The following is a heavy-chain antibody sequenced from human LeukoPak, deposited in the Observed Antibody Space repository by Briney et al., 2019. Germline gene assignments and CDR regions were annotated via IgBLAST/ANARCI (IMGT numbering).Heavy chain of an antibody. CDR3: ERRLRTYFDY. CDR1: GGYISAYY. J-gene: IGHJ4*02. Sequence: SETLSLTCAVSGGYISAYYWNWVRQPPGRGLEWIGYICTGSTTYNPSLNSRVTISVDTSNNQFSLQLSSVTAADTAVYYCERRLRTYFDYWGQGPLVTVSS. CDR2: ICTGST. V-gene: IGHV4-4*09.